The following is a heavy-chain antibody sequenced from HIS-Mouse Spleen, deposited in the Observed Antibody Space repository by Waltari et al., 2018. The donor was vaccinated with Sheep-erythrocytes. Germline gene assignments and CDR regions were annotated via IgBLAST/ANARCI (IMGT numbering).Heavy chain of an antibody. CDR1: GFPFSNAW. CDR2: IKSKTEGGTT. Sequence: EVQLVESGGGLVKPGGSLRLSCAASGFPFSNAWMSWVRQAPGKGLGWVGRIKSKTEGGTTDYAAPVKGRFTISRDDSKNTLYLQMNSLKTEDTAVYYCTTDGIQLWPLDYWGQGTLVTVSS. V-gene: IGHV3-15*01. D-gene: IGHD5-18*01. CDR3: TTDGIQLWPLDY. J-gene: IGHJ4*02.